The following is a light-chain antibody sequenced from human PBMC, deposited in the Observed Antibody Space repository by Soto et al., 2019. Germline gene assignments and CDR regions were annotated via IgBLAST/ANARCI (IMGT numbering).Light chain of an antibody. CDR2: KDS. CDR3: QSADSSGTWV. Sequence: SYELTQPPSVSVSPGQTVRITCSGDALPKQYAYWYQQKPGQAPVLVVYKDSERPSGIPERFSGSSSGTTVTLTISGVQAEDEADYYCQSADSSGTWVFGGGTKVTVL. J-gene: IGLJ3*02. V-gene: IGLV3-25*02. CDR1: ALPKQY.